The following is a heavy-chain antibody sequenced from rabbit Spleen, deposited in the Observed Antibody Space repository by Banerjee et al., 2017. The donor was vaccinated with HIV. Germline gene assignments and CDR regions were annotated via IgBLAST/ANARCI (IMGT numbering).Heavy chain of an antibody. V-gene: IGHV1S40*01. CDR1: GFSFSSSYY. Sequence: QSLEESGGGLVQPEGSLTLTCTASGFSFSSSYYMCWVRQAPGKGLEWIASIYAGSSGGTYSATWAKGRFTISKTSSTTVTLQMTSLTAADTATYFCARAIVPWLGLTRLDLWGPGTLVTVS. J-gene: IGHJ3*01. CDR3: ARAIVPWLGLTRLDL. CDR2: IYAGSSGGT. D-gene: IGHD4-1*01.